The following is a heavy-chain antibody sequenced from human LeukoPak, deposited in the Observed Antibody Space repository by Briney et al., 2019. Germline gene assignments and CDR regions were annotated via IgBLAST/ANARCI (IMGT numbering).Heavy chain of an antibody. CDR1: GFTFSSYS. Sequence: GGSLRLSCAASGFTFSSYSMNWVRQAPGKGLEWVSYISSSSSTIYYADSVKGRFTISRDNAKNSLYLQMNSLRAEDTAVYYCARFHPSYGMDVWGQGTTVTVSS. CDR3: ARFHPSYGMDV. CDR2: ISSSSSTI. V-gene: IGHV3-48*01. J-gene: IGHJ6*02.